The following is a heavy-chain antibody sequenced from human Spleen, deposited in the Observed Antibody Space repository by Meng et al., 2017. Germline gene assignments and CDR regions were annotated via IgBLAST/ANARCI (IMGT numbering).Heavy chain of an antibody. CDR2: IIPIFGTA. CDR1: GYTFTGYY. D-gene: IGHD5-12*01. J-gene: IGHJ3*02. CDR3: ARAFRVVATTRVAFDI. Sequence: SVKVSCKASGYTFTGYYMHWVRQAPGQGLEWMGGIIPIFGTANYAQKFQGRVTITADKSTSTAYMELSSMRSEDTAVYYCARAFRVVATTRVAFDIWGQGTMVTVSS. V-gene: IGHV1-69*06.